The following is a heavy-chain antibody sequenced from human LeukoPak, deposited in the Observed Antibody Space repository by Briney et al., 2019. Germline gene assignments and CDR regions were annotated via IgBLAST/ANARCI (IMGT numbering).Heavy chain of an antibody. V-gene: IGHV5-51*01. CDR2: IYPGDSDT. J-gene: IGHJ4*02. Sequence: GESLKISCKGPGYSFANYWIGWVRQMPGKGLEWMGIIYPGDSDTRYSPSFQGQVTISADKSISTAYLQWSSLKASDTAMYYCARQPDSSGFPNYWGQGTLVTVSS. CDR3: ARQPDSSGFPNY. CDR1: GYSFANYW. D-gene: IGHD3-22*01.